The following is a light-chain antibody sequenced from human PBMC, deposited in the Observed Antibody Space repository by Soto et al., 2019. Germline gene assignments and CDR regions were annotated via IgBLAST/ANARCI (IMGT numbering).Light chain of an antibody. CDR1: SSDFGGYNY. CDR3: SSYTTSSTWV. J-gene: IGLJ3*02. Sequence: QSALTQPASVSGSPGQSITISCTGTSSDFGGYNYVSWYQQHPGKAPKLMIYDVTNRPSGVSSRFSGSKSGNTASLTISGLQAEDEADYYCSSYTTSSTWVFGGGTQLTVL. V-gene: IGLV2-14*01. CDR2: DVT.